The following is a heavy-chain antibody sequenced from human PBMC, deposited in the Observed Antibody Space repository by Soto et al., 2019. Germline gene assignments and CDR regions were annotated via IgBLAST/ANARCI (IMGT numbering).Heavy chain of an antibody. CDR3: ARDHPQGGGLILK. V-gene: IGHV1-46*01. CDR1: GYTFTSYS. J-gene: IGHJ4*02. D-gene: IGHD2-15*01. Sequence: ASVKVSCKASGYTFTSYSMHWVRQAPGQGLEWXGXIXXXSXRXXXAXXXEGRVTITADESTSTAYMELSSLRSEDTAVYYCARDHPQGGGLILKWGQGTLVTVSS. CDR2: IXXXSXRX.